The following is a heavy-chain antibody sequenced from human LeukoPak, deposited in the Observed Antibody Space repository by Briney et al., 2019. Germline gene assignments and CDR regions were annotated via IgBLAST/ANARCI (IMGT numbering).Heavy chain of an antibody. Sequence: SETLSLTCAVYGGSFSGYYWSWIRQPPGKGLEWIGEINHSGSTNYNPSLKSRVTISVDTSKNQFSLKLSSVTAADTAVYYCAGGGWYRALDYWGQRTLVTVSS. V-gene: IGHV4-34*01. J-gene: IGHJ4*02. CDR2: INHSGST. D-gene: IGHD6-19*01. CDR1: GGSFSGYY. CDR3: AGGGWYRALDY.